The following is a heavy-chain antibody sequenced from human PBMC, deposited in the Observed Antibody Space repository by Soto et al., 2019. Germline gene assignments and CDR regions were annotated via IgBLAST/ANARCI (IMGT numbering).Heavy chain of an antibody. J-gene: IGHJ4*02. V-gene: IGHV3-23*01. CDR1: GFTFSSYA. D-gene: IGHD6-19*01. CDR3: AKDEASKGAGTDY. CDR2: ISGSGGST. Sequence: GGSLRLSCAASGFTFSSYAMSWVRQAPGKGLEWVSAISGSGGSTYYADSVKGRFTISRDNSKNTLYLQMISLRVEDTAVYYCAKDEASKGAGTDYWGQGTLVTVSS.